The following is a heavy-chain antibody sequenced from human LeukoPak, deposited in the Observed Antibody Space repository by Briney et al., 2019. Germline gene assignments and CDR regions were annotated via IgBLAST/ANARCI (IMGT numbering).Heavy chain of an antibody. CDR3: ARFPGYSYGIFDY. CDR2: IYYSGRT. J-gene: IGHJ4*02. D-gene: IGHD5-18*01. Sequence: SETLSLTCTVSGGSISSSSYYWSWIRQPPGKGLEWIGYIYYSGRTNYNPSLKSRVTISVDTSKNQFSLKLSSVTAADTAVYYCARFPGYSYGIFDYWGQGTLVTVSS. V-gene: IGHV4-61*01. CDR1: GGSISSSSYY.